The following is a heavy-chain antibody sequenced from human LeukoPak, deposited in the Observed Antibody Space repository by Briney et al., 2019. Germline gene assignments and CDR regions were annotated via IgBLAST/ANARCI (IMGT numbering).Heavy chain of an antibody. CDR1: GYTFTSYD. CDR3: ARGRSSIAARRRLIRFDP. D-gene: IGHD6-6*01. Sequence: GASVKVSXKASGYTFTSYDINWVRQAPGQGLEWMGWMNPNSGNTVYAQKFQGRVTMTRNTSISSAYMELSSLRSEDTAVYYCARGRSSIAARRRLIRFDPRGQGTLVTVSS. J-gene: IGHJ5*02. V-gene: IGHV1-8*01. CDR2: MNPNSGNT.